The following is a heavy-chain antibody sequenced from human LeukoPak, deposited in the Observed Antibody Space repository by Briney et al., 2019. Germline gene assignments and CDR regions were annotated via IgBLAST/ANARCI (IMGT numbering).Heavy chain of an antibody. D-gene: IGHD3-22*01. CDR1: GGPIFSFY. J-gene: IGHJ2*01. CDR3: ARRAYYDSSGYHPTAGYFDL. V-gene: IGHV4-4*08. Sequence: SETLSPPCSVSGGPIFSFYCNWIRQPPGKGLGWSGYYNSNGMSNYIPSLRSGGTIPLAPSKNQFSLRLTSVTAADTAMYYCARRAYYDSSGYHPTAGYFDLWGRGTLVTVSS. CDR2: YNSNGMS.